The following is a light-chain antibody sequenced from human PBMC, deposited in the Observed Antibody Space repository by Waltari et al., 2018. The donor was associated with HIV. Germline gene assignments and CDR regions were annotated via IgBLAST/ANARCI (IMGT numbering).Light chain of an antibody. CDR3: QQSTA. V-gene: IGKV1-39*01. Sequence: DIQMTQSPSSLSASVGDRVTITCRASQSIIPYLSWYQQKPGKAPNLLLYGTSSLQSGVPSRFSGSGSGTDFTLTITNLQPEDFGTYYCQQSTAFGQGTKVEIK. CDR2: GTS. J-gene: IGKJ1*01. CDR1: QSIIPY.